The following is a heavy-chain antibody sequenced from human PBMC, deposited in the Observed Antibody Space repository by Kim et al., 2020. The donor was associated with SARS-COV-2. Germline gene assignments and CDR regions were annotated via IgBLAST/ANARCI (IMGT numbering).Heavy chain of an antibody. J-gene: IGHJ6*02. CDR3: ASSKTGWAPVDV. D-gene: IGHD1-1*01. V-gene: IGHV4-34*01. Sequence: NYKPTLKSRVSISRDTSKNQFSLKVASVTAAEKAVYFCASSKTGWAPVDVWGQGTTVTVSS.